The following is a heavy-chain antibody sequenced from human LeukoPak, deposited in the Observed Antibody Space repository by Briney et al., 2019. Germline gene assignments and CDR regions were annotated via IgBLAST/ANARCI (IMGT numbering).Heavy chain of an antibody. CDR1: GYTFSIYG. CDR3: ARGPSYYYYMDV. J-gene: IGHJ6*03. V-gene: IGHV1-18*01. Sequence: ASVKVSCKASGYTFSIYGISWVRLAPGQGLEWMGWISAYNGNTNYARKFQGRVTMTTDTSTSTAYMELRSLRSDDTAVYYCARGPSYYYYMDVWGKGTTVTVSS. CDR2: ISAYNGNT.